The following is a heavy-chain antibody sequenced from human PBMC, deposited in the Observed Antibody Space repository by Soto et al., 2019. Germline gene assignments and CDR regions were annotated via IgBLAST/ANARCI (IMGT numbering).Heavy chain of an antibody. CDR2: INPSGGST. D-gene: IGHD6-13*01. CDR3: ARDGALVAAASPGRWFDP. Sequence: QVQLVQSGAEVKKPGASVKVSCKASGYTFTSYYMHWVRQAPGQGLEWMGIINPSGGSTSYAQKFQGRVTMNRDTSTSTVYMELSSLRSEDTAVYYCARDGALVAAASPGRWFDPWGQGTLVTVSS. J-gene: IGHJ5*02. V-gene: IGHV1-46*01. CDR1: GYTFTSYY.